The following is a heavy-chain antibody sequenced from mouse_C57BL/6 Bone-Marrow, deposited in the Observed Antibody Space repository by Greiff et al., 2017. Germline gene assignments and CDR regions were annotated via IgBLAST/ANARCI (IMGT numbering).Heavy chain of an antibody. J-gene: IGHJ2*01. Sequence: EVNLVESGGDLVKPGGSLKLSCAASGFTFSSYGMSWVRQTPDKRLEWVATISSGGSYTYYPDSVKGRFTISRDNAKNILYLQMSSLKSEDTAMYYCARQRTGYYFDYWGQGTTLTVSS. CDR3: ARQRTGYYFDY. CDR1: GFTFSSYG. CDR2: ISSGGSYT. V-gene: IGHV5-6*01. D-gene: IGHD4-1*01.